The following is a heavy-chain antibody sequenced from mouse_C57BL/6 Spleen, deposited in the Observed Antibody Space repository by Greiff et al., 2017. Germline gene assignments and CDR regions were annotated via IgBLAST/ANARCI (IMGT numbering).Heavy chain of an antibody. J-gene: IGHJ4*01. CDR3: ATVYYDYDDYAMDY. D-gene: IGHD2-4*01. CDR1: GYAFSSSW. V-gene: IGHV1-82*01. CDR2: IYPGDGDT. Sequence: VKLKESGPELVKPGASVKISCKASGYAFSSSWMNWVKQRPGKGLEWIGRIYPGDGDTNYNGKFKGKATLTADKSSSTAYMQLSSLTSEDSAVYFCATVYYDYDDYAMDYWGQGTSVTVSS.